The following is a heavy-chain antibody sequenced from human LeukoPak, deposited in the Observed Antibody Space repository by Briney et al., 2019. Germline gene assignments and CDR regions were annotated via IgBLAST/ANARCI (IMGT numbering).Heavy chain of an antibody. CDR1: GYTLTELS. V-gene: IGHV1-24*01. Sequence: ASVKVSCKVSGYTLTELSMHWVRQAPGKGLEWMGGFDPEDGETIYAQKFQGRVTMTEDTSTDTAYMELSSLRSEDTAVYYCATDPLGLSTYCTNGVCLGGYWGQGTLVTVSS. D-gene: IGHD2-8*01. J-gene: IGHJ4*02. CDR2: FDPEDGET. CDR3: ATDPLGLSTYCTNGVCLGGY.